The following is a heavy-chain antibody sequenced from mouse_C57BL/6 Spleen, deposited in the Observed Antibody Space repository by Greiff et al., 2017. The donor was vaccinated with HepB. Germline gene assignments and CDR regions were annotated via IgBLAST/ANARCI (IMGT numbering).Heavy chain of an antibody. D-gene: IGHD2-3*01. CDR2: IYPGDGDT. J-gene: IGHJ2*01. V-gene: IGHV1-82*01. CDR3: ARMNIVYDGYFDY. Sequence: QVQLQQSGPELVKPGASVKISCKASGYAFSSSWMNWVKQRPGKGLEWIGRIYPGDGDTNYNGKFKGKATLTADKSSSTAYMQLSSLTSEDSAVYFCARMNIVYDGYFDYWGQGTTLTVSS. CDR1: GYAFSSSW.